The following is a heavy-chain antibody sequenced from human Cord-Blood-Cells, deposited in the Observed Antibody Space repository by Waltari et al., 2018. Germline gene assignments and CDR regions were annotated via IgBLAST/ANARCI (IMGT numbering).Heavy chain of an antibody. D-gene: IGHD1-7*01. CDR1: GFTFSSYG. CDR3: AKSGAGTFDY. Sequence: QVQLVESGGGVVQPGGSLRLSCAASGFTFSSYGMHWVRQAPGKGLEWVAFIRYEGSNKNYADSVKGRFTISRDNSKNTLYLQMNSLRAEDTAVYYCAKSGAGTFDYWGQGTLVTVSS. J-gene: IGHJ4*02. V-gene: IGHV3-30*02. CDR2: IRYEGSNK.